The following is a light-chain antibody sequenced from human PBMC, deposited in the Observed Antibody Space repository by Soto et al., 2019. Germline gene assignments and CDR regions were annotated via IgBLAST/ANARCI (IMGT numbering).Light chain of an antibody. CDR2: GAS. CDR3: QQYGSTPIT. Sequence: EIVLTQSPGTLSLSPGERATLSCRASQSVSSSYLAWYQQKPGQAPRLLIYGASSRATGIPDRFSGSGSGTDFTLTITRLEPEDFVVYYCQQYGSTPITFGQGTRLEIK. J-gene: IGKJ5*01. CDR1: QSVSSSY. V-gene: IGKV3-20*01.